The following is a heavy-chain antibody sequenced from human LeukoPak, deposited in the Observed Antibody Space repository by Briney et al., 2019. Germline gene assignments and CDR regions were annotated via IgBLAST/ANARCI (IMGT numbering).Heavy chain of an antibody. CDR1: GGTFSSYT. D-gene: IGHD2-2*01. CDR2: IIPILGIA. Sequence: SVKVSCKASGGTFSSYTISWVRQAPGQGLEWMGRIIPILGIANYAQKFQGRVTITADKSTSTAYMELSSLRSEDTAVYYCARAYCSSTSCYAYCYYGMDVWGQGTTVTVSS. V-gene: IGHV1-69*02. CDR3: ARAYCSSTSCYAYCYYGMDV. J-gene: IGHJ6*02.